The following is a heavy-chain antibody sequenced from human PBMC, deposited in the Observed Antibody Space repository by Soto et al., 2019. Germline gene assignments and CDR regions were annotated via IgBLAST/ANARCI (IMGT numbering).Heavy chain of an antibody. J-gene: IGHJ4*02. Sequence: GGYLRLSCAASGFSFNNYAMSWVRQAPGKGLEWVSAISVDGSGTYYADSVRGRFTIYRDNSKNTLYLQMNSLRAEDTAVYYCAKTHSWIHLWLFDYWGQGTLVTVSS. D-gene: IGHD5-18*01. CDR2: ISVDGSGT. CDR3: AKTHSWIHLWLFDY. CDR1: GFSFNNYA. V-gene: IGHV3-23*01.